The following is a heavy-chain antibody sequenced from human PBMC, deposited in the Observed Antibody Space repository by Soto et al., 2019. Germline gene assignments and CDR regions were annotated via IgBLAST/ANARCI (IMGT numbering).Heavy chain of an antibody. D-gene: IGHD3-3*01. V-gene: IGHV1-2*04. J-gene: IGHJ6*03. CDR2: INPNSGGT. Sequence: ASVKVSCKASGYTFTGYYMHWVRQAPGQGLEWMGWINPNSGGTNYAQKFQGWVTMTRDTSISTAYMELSRLRSDDTAVYYCARSITIFGVVPVGWYYMDVWGKATTVTVSS. CDR1: GYTFTGYY. CDR3: ARSITIFGVVPVGWYYMDV.